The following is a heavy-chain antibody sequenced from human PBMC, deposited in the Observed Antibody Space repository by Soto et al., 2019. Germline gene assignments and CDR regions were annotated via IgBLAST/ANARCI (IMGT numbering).Heavy chain of an antibody. D-gene: IGHD1-26*01. CDR2: ISGSDGST. CDR3: AKARAHAIVDAFDI. Sequence: GGSLRLSCAASGFTFSSYAMSWFRQAPGKGLEWVSAISGSDGSTDYADSVKGRFTISRDNSKNTLYLQMNSLRAEDTAVYFCAKARAHAIVDAFDIWGQGTMVTVSS. CDR1: GFTFSSYA. V-gene: IGHV3-23*01. J-gene: IGHJ3*02.